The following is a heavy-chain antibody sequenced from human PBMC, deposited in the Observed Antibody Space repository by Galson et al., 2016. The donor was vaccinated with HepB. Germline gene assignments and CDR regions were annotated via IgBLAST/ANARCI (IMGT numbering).Heavy chain of an antibody. V-gene: IGHV3-74*01. J-gene: IGHJ2*01. CDR2: INGDGNRT. CDR3: ARDGAHWDLDL. Sequence: SLRLSCAASGFTFSPAWMHWVRQAPGKGLVWISRINGDGNRTIYADSVKGRVTITRDNAKNTVYLQMNSLRGEDTAVYYCARDGAHWDLDLWGRGTLVTVSS. CDR1: GFTFSPAW.